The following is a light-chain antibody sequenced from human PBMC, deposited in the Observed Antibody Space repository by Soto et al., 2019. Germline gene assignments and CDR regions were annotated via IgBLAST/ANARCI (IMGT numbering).Light chain of an antibody. CDR2: AAS. CDR1: QSLSTNS. J-gene: IGKJ3*01. Sequence: EIVLTQSPGTLSLSPGERATLSCRASQSLSTNSLAWYQQKPGQTPRLLIYAASTSDTDIPDRINGSGSGTDFALTISRLEPEVFALYYCQQYDASPLAFGPGTKVDI. CDR3: QQYDASPLA. V-gene: IGKV3-20*01.